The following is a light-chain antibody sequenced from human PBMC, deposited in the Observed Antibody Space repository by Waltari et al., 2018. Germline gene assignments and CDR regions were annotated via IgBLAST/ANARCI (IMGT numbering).Light chain of an antibody. Sequence: ETVMTQSPATLSVSPGEPATLSCRASQSVGSNLAWYQQKPGQAPRLLIYGASTRATGIPAKFSGSGSGTEFTLTISSLQSEDFPVYYCQQYNNWPPWTFGQGTKVEI. CDR3: QQYNNWPPWT. J-gene: IGKJ1*01. V-gene: IGKV3-15*01. CDR2: GAS. CDR1: QSVGSN.